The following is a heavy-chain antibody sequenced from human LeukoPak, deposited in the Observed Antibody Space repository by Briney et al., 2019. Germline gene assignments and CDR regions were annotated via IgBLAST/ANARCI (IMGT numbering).Heavy chain of an antibody. CDR2: IRYDGSNK. D-gene: IGHD6-19*01. V-gene: IGHV3-30*02. CDR3: AKGPATVYSSGFGY. Sequence: GGSLRLSCAASGFTFSSYGMHWVRQAPGKGLEWVAFIRYDGSNKYYADSVKGRFTISRDNSKNTLYLQMNSLRAEDTAVYYCAKGPATVYSSGFGYWGQGTLVTVPS. CDR1: GFTFSSYG. J-gene: IGHJ4*02.